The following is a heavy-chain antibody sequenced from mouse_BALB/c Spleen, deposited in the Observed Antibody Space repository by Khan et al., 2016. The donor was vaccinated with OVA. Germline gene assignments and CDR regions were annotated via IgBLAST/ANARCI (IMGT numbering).Heavy chain of an antibody. CDR2: ISDGGGSP. D-gene: IGHD1-1*02. CDR1: GFSFSDYY. J-gene: IGHJ3*01. CDR3: GRAGYGGFGY. V-gene: IGHV5-4*02. Sequence: EVELVESGGGLVKPGGSLKLSCAASGFSFSDYYMYWIRQNPEKRLEWVATISDGGGSPYYPDSAKGRFTISRDNANSNLYLQMSNLKPEDTAVYYCGRAGYGGFGYWGQGTLVTVSA.